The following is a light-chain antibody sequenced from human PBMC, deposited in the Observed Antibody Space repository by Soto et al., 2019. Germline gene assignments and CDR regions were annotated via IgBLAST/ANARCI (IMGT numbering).Light chain of an antibody. J-gene: IGKJ1*01. V-gene: IGKV4-1*01. CDR2: RAS. CDR3: QQYCSSPWT. Sequence: IGLPHFPASLSVPLGESALRKCKSRQRVLYSSNNKNYLAWYQQKPGQPPRLLIYRASTRESGVPDRFSGSGSGTDFTLTISSLEAEDVAVYYCQQYCSSPWTFGQGTKVDI. CDR1: QRVLYSSNNKNY.